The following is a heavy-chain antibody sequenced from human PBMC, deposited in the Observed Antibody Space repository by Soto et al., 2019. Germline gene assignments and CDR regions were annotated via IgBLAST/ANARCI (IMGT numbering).Heavy chain of an antibody. D-gene: IGHD3-10*01. CDR3: ASLVWVRGVIILDY. V-gene: IGHV1-69*01. CDR2: IIPILGTA. CDR1: GGTFSSYA. Sequence: QVQLVQSGAEVKKPGSSVKVSCKASGGTFSSYAISWVRQAPGQGLEWMGGIIPILGTANYAQKFQGRVTITADESTSTAYMELSSLRSEDTAVYYGASLVWVRGVIILDYWGQGTLVTVSS. J-gene: IGHJ4*02.